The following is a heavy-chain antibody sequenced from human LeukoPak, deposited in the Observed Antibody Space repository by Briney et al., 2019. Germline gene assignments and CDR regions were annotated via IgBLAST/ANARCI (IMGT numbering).Heavy chain of an antibody. CDR3: ARDEVAADGSDYYGMDV. CDR2: ISAYNGNT. D-gene: IGHD6-25*01. V-gene: IGHV1-18*01. Sequence: ASVKVSCKASGYTFTSYGISWVRQAPGQGLEWMGWISAYNGNTNYAQKLQGRVTMTTDTSTSTAYMELRSLRSDDTAVYYCARDEVAADGSDYYGMDVWGQGTTVTVSS. CDR1: GYTFTSYG. J-gene: IGHJ6*02.